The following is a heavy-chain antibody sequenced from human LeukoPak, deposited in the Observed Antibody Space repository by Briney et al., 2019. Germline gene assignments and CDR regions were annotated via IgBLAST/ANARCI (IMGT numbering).Heavy chain of an antibody. CDR3: AKGGSGWSRDYFDY. CDR2: ISSGASTT. Sequence: GGSLRLSCAASGFTFSNYAMSWVRQAPGKGLGWVSSISSGASTTYYEDSVKGRFTISRDNSKNTLYLQMNSLRAEDTAAYYCAKGGSGWSRDYFDYWGQGTLVTVSS. J-gene: IGHJ4*02. CDR1: GFTFSNYA. V-gene: IGHV3-23*01. D-gene: IGHD6-19*01.